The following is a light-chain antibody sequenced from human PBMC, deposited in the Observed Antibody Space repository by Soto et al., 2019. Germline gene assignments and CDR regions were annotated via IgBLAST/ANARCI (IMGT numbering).Light chain of an antibody. CDR1: QSVSSSD. CDR2: GAS. V-gene: IGKV3-15*01. J-gene: IGKJ4*01. Sequence: EILLTQSPGTLSLSPGERASLSCRASQSVSSSDLAWYQQKPGQAPRLLISGASTGATGIPARFSGSGSGTEFTLTISSLQSEDCAIYYCQQYHTWPITFGGGTKVDIK. CDR3: QQYHTWPIT.